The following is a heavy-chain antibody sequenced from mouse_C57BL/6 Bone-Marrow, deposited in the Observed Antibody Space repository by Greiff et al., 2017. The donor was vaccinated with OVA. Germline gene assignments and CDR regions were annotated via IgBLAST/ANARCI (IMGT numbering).Heavy chain of an antibody. CDR3: VRHGGRSYWYFDV. V-gene: IGHV10-1*01. D-gene: IGHD3-3*01. Sequence: DVHLVESGGGLVQPKGSLKLSCAASGFSFNTYAMNWVRQAPGKGLEWVARIRSKSNNYATYYADSVKDRFTISRDDSESMLYLQMNNLKTEDTAMYYCVRHGGRSYWYFDVWGTGTTVTVSS. CDR1: GFSFNTYA. J-gene: IGHJ1*03. CDR2: IRSKSNNYAT.